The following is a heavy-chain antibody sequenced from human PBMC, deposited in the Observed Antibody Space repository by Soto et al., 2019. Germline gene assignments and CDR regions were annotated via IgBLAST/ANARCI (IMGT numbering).Heavy chain of an antibody. Sequence: SETLPLTCTGSGGSISSGDYYWSWIRQPPGKGLEWIGYIYYSGSTYYNPSLKSRVTISVDTSKNQFSLKLSSVTAADTAVYYCAREYSSSWYGGAGDNWFDPWGQGTLVTVSS. CDR2: IYYSGST. CDR1: GGSISSGDYY. D-gene: IGHD6-13*01. V-gene: IGHV4-30-4*01. CDR3: AREYSSSWYGGAGDNWFDP. J-gene: IGHJ5*02.